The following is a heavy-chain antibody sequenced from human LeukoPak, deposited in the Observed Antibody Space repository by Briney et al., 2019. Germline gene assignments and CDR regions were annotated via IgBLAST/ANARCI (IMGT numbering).Heavy chain of an antibody. CDR2: IRYDGSNK. D-gene: IGHD3-10*01. J-gene: IGHJ4*02. V-gene: IGHV3-30*02. CDR3: AKDLAVVGSGSPGY. CDR1: GFTFSSYG. Sequence: GGSLRLSCAASGFTFSSYGMHWVGQAPGKGLEWVAFIRYDGSNKYYADSVKGRFTISRDNSKNTLYLQMNSLRAEDTAVYYCAKDLAVVGSGSPGYWGQGTLVTVSS.